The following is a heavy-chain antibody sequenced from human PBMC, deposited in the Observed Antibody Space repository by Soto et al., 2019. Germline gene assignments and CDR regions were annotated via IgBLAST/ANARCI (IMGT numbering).Heavy chain of an antibody. V-gene: IGHV4-39*01. J-gene: IGHJ3*02. Sequence: SETLSLTCTVSGGSISSSSYYWGWIRQPPGKGLEWIGSIYYSGSTYYNPSLKSRVTISVDTSKNQFSLKLSSVTAADTAVYYCARYYIVGVVAATQLDAFDIWGQGTMVTVAS. CDR2: IYYSGST. CDR1: GGSISSSSYY. CDR3: ARYYIVGVVAATQLDAFDI. D-gene: IGHD2-15*01.